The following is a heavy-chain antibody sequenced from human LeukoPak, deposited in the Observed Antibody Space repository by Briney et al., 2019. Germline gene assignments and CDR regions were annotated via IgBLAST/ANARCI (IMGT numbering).Heavy chain of an antibody. CDR2: IYHSGST. CDR1: GGSISSGGYS. Sequence: PSQTLSLTCAVAGGSISSGGYSWSWIRQPPGKGLEWIGYIYHSGSTYYNPSLKSRVTISVDRSKNQFSLKLSSVTAADTAVYYCARGYGSGIDYWGQGTLVTVSS. CDR3: ARGYGSGIDY. V-gene: IGHV4-30-2*01. J-gene: IGHJ4*02. D-gene: IGHD3-10*01.